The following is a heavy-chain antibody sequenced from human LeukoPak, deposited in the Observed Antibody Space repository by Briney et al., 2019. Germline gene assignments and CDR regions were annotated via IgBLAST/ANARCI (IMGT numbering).Heavy chain of an antibody. D-gene: IGHD6-19*01. CDR2: ISGSDGST. V-gene: IGHV3-23*01. CDR1: GFTFSSYA. Sequence: QTGGSLRLSCAASGFTFSSYAMSWVRQAPGKGLEWVSAISGSDGSTYYADSVKGRFTISRDNSKNTLYLQMNSLRAEDTAVYYCAKTEQWLDDAFDIWGQGTMVTVSS. CDR3: AKTEQWLDDAFDI. J-gene: IGHJ3*02.